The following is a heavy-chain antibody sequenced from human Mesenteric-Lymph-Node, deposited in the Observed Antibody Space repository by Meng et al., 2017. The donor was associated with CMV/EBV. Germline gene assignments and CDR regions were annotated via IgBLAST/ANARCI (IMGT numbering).Heavy chain of an antibody. V-gene: IGHV4-34*01. CDR1: GESFRGYF. CDR2: INHSGST. CDR3: ARSPGQRGIFGVWFDP. D-gene: IGHD3-3*01. J-gene: IGHJ5*02. Sequence: YGESFRGYFWSQIRQPPEKGLQWIGEINHSGSTKYKPYLKSRVTISVDTVKDQFPPKLRSVTAADTAVYYCARSPGQRGIFGVWFDPWGQGTLVTVSS.